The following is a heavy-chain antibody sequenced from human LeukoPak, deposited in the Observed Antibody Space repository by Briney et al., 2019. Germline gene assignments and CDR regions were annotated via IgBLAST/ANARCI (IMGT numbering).Heavy chain of an antibody. CDR3: TTGGWLTYQLLPFDC. Sequence: ASVKVSCKVSRYTLTELSMHWVRQATGQGLEWMGGFDPEASETIYAQKFQGRVTMTEDTSTARAYMEVSSLRSEDTAVSYCTTGGWLTYQLLPFDCWGQGTLVTVSS. D-gene: IGHD2-2*01. V-gene: IGHV1-24*01. CDR1: RYTLTELS. CDR2: FDPEASET. J-gene: IGHJ4*02.